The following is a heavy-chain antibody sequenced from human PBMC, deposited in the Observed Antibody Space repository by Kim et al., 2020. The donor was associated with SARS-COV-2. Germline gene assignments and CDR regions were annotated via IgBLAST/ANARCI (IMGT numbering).Heavy chain of an antibody. J-gene: IGHJ6*04. CDR2: ISSSGSTI. D-gene: IGHD2-15*01. CDR1: GFTFSDYY. CDR3: ARVRDCSGGSCYGPGDV. Sequence: LSLTCAASGFTFSDYYMSWIRQAPGKGLEWVSYISSSGSTIYYADSVKGRFTISRDNAKNSLYLQMNSLRAEDTAVYYCARVRDCSGGSCYGPGDVWGKGTTVTVSS. V-gene: IGHV3-11*01.